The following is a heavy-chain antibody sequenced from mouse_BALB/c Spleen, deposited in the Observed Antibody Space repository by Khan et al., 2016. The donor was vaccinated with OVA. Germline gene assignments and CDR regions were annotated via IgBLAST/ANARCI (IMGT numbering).Heavy chain of an antibody. CDR2: INSNGGTS. D-gene: IGHD2-14*01. CDR1: GFTFSGYG. V-gene: IGHV5-6-3*01. J-gene: IGHJ1*01. CDR3: ARVYCRYGEGYWYFDF. Sequence: EVQLLETGGGLVQPGGSLKLSCAASGFTFSGYGMSWVRQTPDKRLELVATINSNGGTSYYPDSVKGRFTISRDNAKNTLHLQMSSLTYEDTAMXYCARVYCRYGEGYWYFDFWGAGTTVTVSS.